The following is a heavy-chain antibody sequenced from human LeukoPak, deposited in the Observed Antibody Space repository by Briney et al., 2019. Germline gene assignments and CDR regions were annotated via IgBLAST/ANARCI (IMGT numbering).Heavy chain of an antibody. CDR3: ARGGELWLYYFDY. CDR1: GGSISSYY. Sequence: SETLSLTCTVSGGSISSYYWSWIRQPPGKGLEWMGYIYYSGSTNYNPSLKSRVTISVDTSKNQFSLKLSSVTAADTAVYYCARGGELWLYYFDYWGQGTLVTVSS. CDR2: IYYSGST. D-gene: IGHD5-18*01. J-gene: IGHJ4*02. V-gene: IGHV4-59*01.